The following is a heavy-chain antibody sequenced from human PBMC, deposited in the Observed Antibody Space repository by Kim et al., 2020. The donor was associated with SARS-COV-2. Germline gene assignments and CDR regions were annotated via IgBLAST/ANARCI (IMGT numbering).Heavy chain of an antibody. J-gene: IGHJ4*02. D-gene: IGHD5-18*01. CDR3: ARGDTAIISKNFDY. V-gene: IGHV1-46*01. Sequence: AQKFQGRVTMTRDKSTSTVYMEVSSLRSEETAVYYCARGDTAIISKNFDYWGQGTLVTVSS.